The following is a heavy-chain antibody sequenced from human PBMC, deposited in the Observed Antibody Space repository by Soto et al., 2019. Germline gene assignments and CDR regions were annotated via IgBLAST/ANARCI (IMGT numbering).Heavy chain of an antibody. J-gene: IGHJ4*02. CDR1: GFTFSSYL. V-gene: IGHV3-7*01. Sequence: PGGSLRLSCAASGFTFSSYLMSWVRQSPGKGLEWVANINQGGSQKYYVDSVKGRFTISRDNAKNSLYLQMNSLRAEDTAVYYCARIYCSTTSCYYDYWGQGTLVPVSS. CDR2: INQGGSQK. CDR3: ARIYCSTTSCYYDY. D-gene: IGHD2-2*01.